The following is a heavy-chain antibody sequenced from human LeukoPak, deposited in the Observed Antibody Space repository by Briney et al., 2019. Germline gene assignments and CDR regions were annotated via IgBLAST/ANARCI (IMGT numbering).Heavy chain of an antibody. Sequence: ASVKVSCTASGYIFSNYGISWVRQAPGQGLEWVGWTSAYKGDTNYAEKVQGRVTMTTDTSTSTAYMELTSLRSDDTAVYYCARVMITFGGVIVMDFDYWGQGTLVTVSS. V-gene: IGHV1-18*01. CDR1: GYIFSNYG. CDR2: TSAYKGDT. D-gene: IGHD3-16*02. CDR3: ARVMITFGGVIVMDFDY. J-gene: IGHJ4*02.